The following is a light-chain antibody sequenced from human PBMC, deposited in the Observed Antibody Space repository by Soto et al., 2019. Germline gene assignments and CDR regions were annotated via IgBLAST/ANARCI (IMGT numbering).Light chain of an antibody. CDR2: EGT. J-gene: IGLJ3*02. V-gene: IGLV2-23*01. CDR1: STDFENYNL. Sequence: QSALTQPASVSGSPGQSITISCTRSSTDFENYNLVSWYQHCPDKAPKLIIYEGTKRPSEISDRFSGSESDTTASLTISGLQTEDEAHYYCCSYAPTNTWLFGGGTKLTVL. CDR3: CSYAPTNTWL.